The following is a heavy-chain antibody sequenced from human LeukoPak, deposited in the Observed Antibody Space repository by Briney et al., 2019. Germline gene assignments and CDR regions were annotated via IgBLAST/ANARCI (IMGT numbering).Heavy chain of an antibody. V-gene: IGHV1-46*01. CDR2: INPSGGST. J-gene: IGHJ2*01. CDR3: ASPYYYDSSGYQRAHWYFDL. CDR1: GYTFTSYY. D-gene: IGHD3-22*01. Sequence: ASVKVSCKASGYTFTSYYMHWVRPAPGQGLEWMGIINPSGGSTSYAQKFQGRVTMTRDTSTSTVYMELSSLRSEDTAVYYCASPYYYDSSGYQRAHWYFDLWGRGTLVTVSS.